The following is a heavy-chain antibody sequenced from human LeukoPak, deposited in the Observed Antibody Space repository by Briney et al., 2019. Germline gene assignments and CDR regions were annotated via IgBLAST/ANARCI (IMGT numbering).Heavy chain of an antibody. V-gene: IGHV3-11*01. Sequence: PGGSLRLSCAACGFTFSDYYMSWIRQAPGKGLEWVAYIGSSGSTIYYADSVKGRFTISRDNAKKSLYLQMNSLRAEDTAVSYCARGARPIAMRNYFDYWGQGTLVTVSS. J-gene: IGHJ4*02. CDR3: ARGARPIAMRNYFDY. D-gene: IGHD2-21*01. CDR1: GFTFSDYY. CDR2: IGSSGSTI.